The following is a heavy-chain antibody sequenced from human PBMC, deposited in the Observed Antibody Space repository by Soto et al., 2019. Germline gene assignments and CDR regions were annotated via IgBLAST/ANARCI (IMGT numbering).Heavy chain of an antibody. CDR2: IYWKDDK. CDR1: GYSLSTSGVG. V-gene: IGHV2-5*01. D-gene: IGHD2-8*01. CDR3: AHTRHVMGSFAY. J-gene: IGHJ4*02. Sequence: QITLKESGPPLVKPTQTLTLTCTFSGYSLSTSGVGVGWIRQPPGKALEWLALIYWKDDKRYSPSLKSRLTLPNDTSKNQVVLSLTNMDAVDTATYYRAHTRHVMGSFAYWGQGTLVTVSS.